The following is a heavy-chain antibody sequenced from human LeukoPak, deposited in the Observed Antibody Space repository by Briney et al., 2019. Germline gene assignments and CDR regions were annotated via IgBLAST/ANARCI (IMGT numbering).Heavy chain of an antibody. Sequence: GASVKVSCKASGYTFTSYGISWVRQSPGQGLEWMGWISAYNGNTNYAQRLQGRVTMTTDTSTSTAYMELRSLRSDDTAVYYCARDSGYENGPGGDYWGQGTLVTVSS. CDR3: ARDSGYENGPGGDY. D-gene: IGHD5-12*01. V-gene: IGHV1-18*01. J-gene: IGHJ4*02. CDR2: ISAYNGNT. CDR1: GYTFTSYG.